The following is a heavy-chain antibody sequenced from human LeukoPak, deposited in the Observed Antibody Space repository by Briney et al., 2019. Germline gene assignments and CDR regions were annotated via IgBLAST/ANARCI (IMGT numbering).Heavy chain of an antibody. CDR3: ARHYCSGGSCYFDPNFDY. CDR2: IYYSGST. D-gene: IGHD2-15*01. Sequence: SETLSLTCTVSGGSISSYYWSWIRQPPGKGLEWIGYIYYSGSTNYNPSLKSRVTISVDTSKNQFSLKLSSVTAADTAVYYCARHYCSGGSCYFDPNFDYWGQGTLVTVSS. J-gene: IGHJ4*02. V-gene: IGHV4-59*08. CDR1: GGSISSYY.